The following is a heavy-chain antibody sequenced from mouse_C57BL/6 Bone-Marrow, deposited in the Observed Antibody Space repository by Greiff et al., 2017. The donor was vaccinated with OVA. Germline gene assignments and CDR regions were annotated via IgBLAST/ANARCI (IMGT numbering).Heavy chain of an antibody. Sequence: EVQLVESEGGLVQPGSSMKLSCTASGFTFSDYYMAWVRQVPEKGLEWVANINYDGSSTYYLDSLKSRFIISRDNAKNILYLQMSSLKSEDTATYYCARDGGWYFDVWGTGTTV. V-gene: IGHV5-16*01. CDR3: ARDGGWYFDV. CDR1: GFTFSDYY. J-gene: IGHJ1*03. CDR2: INYDGSST.